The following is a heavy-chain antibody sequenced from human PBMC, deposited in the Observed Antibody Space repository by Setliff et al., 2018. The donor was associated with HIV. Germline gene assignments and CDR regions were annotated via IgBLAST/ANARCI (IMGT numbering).Heavy chain of an antibody. CDR3: ARGGTYYYDSSGYFIPGKY. D-gene: IGHD3-22*01. J-gene: IGHJ4*02. CDR1: GDTFNSHA. CDR2: IIPIFGTP. V-gene: IGHV1-69*13. Sequence: VKVSCKASGDTFNSHAISWVRQAPGQGLEWMGGIIPIFGTPNYAQKFKGRLTITADESTSTVYMELSSLRSEDTAVYYCARGGTYYYDSSGYFIPGKYWGQGSLVTVSS.